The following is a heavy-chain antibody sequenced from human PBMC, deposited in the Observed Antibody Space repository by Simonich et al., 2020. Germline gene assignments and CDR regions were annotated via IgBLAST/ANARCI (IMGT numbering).Heavy chain of an antibody. CDR3: ARASRGTWWYYYFDY. CDR2: ISANHGTT. Sequence: QVQLVQSGAEVKKPGASVKVSCKASGYTFTSYGISWVRQAPGQGLEWMVRISANHGTTTYAQKLQGRFTMTPDTSTSTAYMERRSLRSDDTAVYYCARASRGTWWYYYFDYWGQGTLVTVSS. D-gene: IGHD2-15*01. V-gene: IGHV1-18*01. CDR1: GYTFTSYG. J-gene: IGHJ4*02.